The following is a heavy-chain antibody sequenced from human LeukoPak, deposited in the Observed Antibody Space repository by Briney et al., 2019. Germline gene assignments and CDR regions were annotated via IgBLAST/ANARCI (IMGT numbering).Heavy chain of an antibody. CDR2: IYYSGST. CDR3: AREAARYYYYYMDI. V-gene: IGHV4-59*12. Sequence: SETLSLTCTVSGGSISSYYWSWIRQPPGKGLEWIGYIYYSGSTNCNPSLKSRVTISVDTSKNQFSLKLSSVTAADTAVYYCAREAARYYYYYMDIWGKGTTVTVSS. CDR1: GGSISSYY. D-gene: IGHD2-15*01. J-gene: IGHJ6*03.